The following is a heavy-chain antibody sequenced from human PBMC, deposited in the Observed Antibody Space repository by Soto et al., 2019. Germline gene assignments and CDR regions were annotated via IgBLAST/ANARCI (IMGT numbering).Heavy chain of an antibody. J-gene: IGHJ4*02. D-gene: IGHD6-19*01. CDR3: AGSVEGHFDY. V-gene: IGHV3-48*02. CDR2: ITSDTNTI. CDR1: GFPFSIYS. Sequence: EVQLVESGGGLVQPGGSLRLTCVASGFPFSIYSMNWVRQAPGKGLEWSSYITSDTNTIKYADSVKGRFTISRDNAKNLVYLQMNILRDGETAVYFCAGSVEGHFDYWGQGTVVTVSS.